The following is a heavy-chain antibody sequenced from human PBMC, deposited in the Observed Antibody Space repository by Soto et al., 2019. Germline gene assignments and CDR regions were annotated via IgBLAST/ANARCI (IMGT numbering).Heavy chain of an antibody. CDR2: ISAYNGNT. V-gene: IGHV1-18*01. CDR1: GYAFTSYG. CDR3: ARFNSSSWYRRFYYFDY. J-gene: IGHJ4*02. D-gene: IGHD6-13*01. Sequence: GASVKVSCKASGYAFTSYGISWVRQAPGQMLEWMGWISAYNGNTNYAQKLQGRVTMTTDTSTSTAYMELRSLRSEDTAVYCCARFNSSSWYRRFYYFDYWGQGTLVTVSS.